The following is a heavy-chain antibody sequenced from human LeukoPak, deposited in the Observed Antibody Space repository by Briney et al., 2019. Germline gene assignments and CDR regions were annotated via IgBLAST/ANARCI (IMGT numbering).Heavy chain of an antibody. CDR1: GYTLTELS. D-gene: IGHD6-19*01. Sequence: GASVKVSCKVSGYTLTELSMHWVRQAPGKGLEWMGGFDPEDGETIYAQKFQGRVTITADESTSTAYMELSSLRSEDTAVYYCARQPIQYSSGWYDCHFDYWGQGTLVTVSS. CDR2: FDPEDGET. V-gene: IGHV1-24*01. J-gene: IGHJ4*02. CDR3: ARQPIQYSSGWYDCHFDY.